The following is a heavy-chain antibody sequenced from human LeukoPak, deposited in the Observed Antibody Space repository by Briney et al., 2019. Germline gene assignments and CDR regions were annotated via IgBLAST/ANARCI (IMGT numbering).Heavy chain of an antibody. CDR1: VYTVTSYG. D-gene: IGHD3-10*01. Sequence: GASVKVSCKTSVYTVTSYGINWLRQATRQRLEWMGWMNPNRGNTGYAQKFQGRVTMTRNTSISTAYMELSSLRSEDTAVYYCARSRGVGPDYWGQGTLVTVSS. V-gene: IGHV1-8*01. J-gene: IGHJ4*02. CDR2: MNPNRGNT. CDR3: ARSRGVGPDY.